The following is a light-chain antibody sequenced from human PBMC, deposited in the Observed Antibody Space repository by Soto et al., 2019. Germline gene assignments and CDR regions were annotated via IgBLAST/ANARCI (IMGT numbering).Light chain of an antibody. CDR2: KAS. J-gene: IGKJ2*02. CDR1: QSISSW. V-gene: IGKV1-5*03. Sequence: DIPMTQSPSTLSASVGDRVTITCRASQSISSWLAWYQQKPGKAPKLLIYKASSLESGVPSRFSGSGSGTDFTLTISSLQPDDFATYYCQQYNSYSCTFGQGTKLEIK. CDR3: QQYNSYSCT.